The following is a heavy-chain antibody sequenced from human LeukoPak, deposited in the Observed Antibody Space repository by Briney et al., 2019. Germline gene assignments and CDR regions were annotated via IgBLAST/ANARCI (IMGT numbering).Heavy chain of an antibody. Sequence: PSETLSLTCTVSGGSVSSGSYYWSWVRQPPGKGLEWIGYIYYSGSTNYNPSLKSRVTISVDTSKNQFSLKLSSVTAADTAVYYCARKGSSSWYANWFDPWGQGTLVTVSS. CDR2: IYYSGST. J-gene: IGHJ5*02. V-gene: IGHV4-61*01. CDR3: ARKGSSSWYANWFDP. D-gene: IGHD6-13*01. CDR1: GGSVSSGSYY.